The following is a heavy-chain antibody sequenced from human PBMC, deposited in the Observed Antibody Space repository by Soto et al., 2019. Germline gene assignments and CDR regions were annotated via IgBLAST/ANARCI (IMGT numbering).Heavy chain of an antibody. CDR2: IYYSGST. V-gene: IGHV4-59*08. Sequence: SDTLSLTCTVSGGSISSYYWSWIRQPPGKGLEWIGYIYYSGSTNYNPSLKSRVTISVDTSKNQFSLKLSSVTAADTAVYYCARRLRGYSGYDDAFDIWGQGTMVTVSS. CDR1: GGSISSYY. CDR3: ARRLRGYSGYDDAFDI. J-gene: IGHJ3*02. D-gene: IGHD5-12*01.